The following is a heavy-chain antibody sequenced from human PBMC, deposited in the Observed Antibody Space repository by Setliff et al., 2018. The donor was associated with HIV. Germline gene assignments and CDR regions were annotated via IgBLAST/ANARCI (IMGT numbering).Heavy chain of an antibody. CDR3: ARDQVAFIAAAGTGECAFDI. CDR1: EGLFTNYD. V-gene: IGHV1-8*01. J-gene: IGHJ3*02. Sequence: ASVKVSCKTSEGLFTNYDFTWLRQATGQGLEWLGWMNPNTGRTAYAQNFQGRLTMTRNTSIDTAYMELTGLTADDTAVYYCARDQVAFIAAAGTGECAFDIWGQGTMVTVSS. CDR2: MNPNTGRT. D-gene: IGHD6-13*01.